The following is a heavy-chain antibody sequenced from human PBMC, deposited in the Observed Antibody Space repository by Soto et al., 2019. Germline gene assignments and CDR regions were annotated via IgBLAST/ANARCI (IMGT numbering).Heavy chain of an antibody. Sequence: HPGGSLRLYCAGSGLPFSNYAMAWVRRAPGKGLEWVSIISASGYSAYYGGAVKGRFTTSRDNSRSTLYLQMIGLRAEDTAVYYCAKGDLLWDPFDLWGQGTLVTVSS. CDR2: ISASGYSA. D-gene: IGHD3-16*01. CDR3: AKGDLLWDPFDL. J-gene: IGHJ4*02. V-gene: IGHV3-23*01. CDR1: GLPFSNYA.